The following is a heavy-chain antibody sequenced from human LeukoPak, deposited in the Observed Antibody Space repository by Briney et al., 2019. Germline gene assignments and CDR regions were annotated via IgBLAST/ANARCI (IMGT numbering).Heavy chain of an antibody. V-gene: IGHV1-69*13. CDR2: IIPIFGTA. Sequence: SVTVSCKASGGTFSSYAISWVRQAPGQGLEWMGGIIPIFGTANYAQKFQGRVTITADESTSTAYMELGSLRSEDTAVYYCANIAAAGNRLFDYWGQGTLVTVSS. CDR1: GGTFSSYA. J-gene: IGHJ4*02. CDR3: ANIAAAGNRLFDY. D-gene: IGHD6-13*01.